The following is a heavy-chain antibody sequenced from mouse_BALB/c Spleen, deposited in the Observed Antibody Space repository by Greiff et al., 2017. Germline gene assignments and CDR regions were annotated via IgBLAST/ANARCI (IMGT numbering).Heavy chain of an antibody. D-gene: IGHD3-3*01. CDR1: GFSLTSYG. CDR2: IWAGGST. J-gene: IGHJ3*01. CDR3: AREGTRGFAY. V-gene: IGHV2-9*02. Sequence: VQRVESGPGLVAPSQSLSITCTVSGFSLTSYGVHWVRQPPGKGLEWLGVIWAGGSTNYNSALMSRLSISKDNSKSQVFLKMNSLQTDDTAMYYCAREGTRGFAYWGQGTLVTVSA.